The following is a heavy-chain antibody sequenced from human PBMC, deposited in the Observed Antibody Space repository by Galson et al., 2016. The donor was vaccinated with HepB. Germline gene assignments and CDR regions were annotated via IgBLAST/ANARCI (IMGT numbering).Heavy chain of an antibody. CDR1: GFTFSYYY. V-gene: IGHV3-11*01. J-gene: IGHJ5*02. CDR3: ARVVPLYSGGWYVRGDGWSDP. Sequence: SLRLSCAASGFTFSYYYMSWIRQAPGKGLEWVSYISSSVSTLYYADSVKGRFTISRDNAKNSLYLQMNSLRAEDTAVYYCARVVPLYSGGWYVRGDGWSDPWGQGTLVTVSS. D-gene: IGHD6-19*01. CDR2: ISSSVSTL.